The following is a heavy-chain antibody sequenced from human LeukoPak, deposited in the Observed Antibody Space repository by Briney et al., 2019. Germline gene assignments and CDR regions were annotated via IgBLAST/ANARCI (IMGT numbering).Heavy chain of an antibody. J-gene: IGHJ6*04. CDR3: ARDSRDILIWFGDMDV. CDR2: MNPKSGGT. Sequence: ASVKVSCKASGYTFTGYYIHWVRQALGHGLEWMGWMNPKSGGTNFTQSLQGRVTLTRDTSRSTAYMELNTLRSDDTAVYYCARDSRDILIWFGDMDVWGKGTTVTVSS. CDR1: GYTFTGYY. D-gene: IGHD3-10*01. V-gene: IGHV1-2*02.